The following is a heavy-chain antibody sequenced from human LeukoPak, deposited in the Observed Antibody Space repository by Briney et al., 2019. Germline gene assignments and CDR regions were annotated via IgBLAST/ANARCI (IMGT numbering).Heavy chain of an antibody. CDR2: TYYRSKWYN. Sequence: SQTLSLTCAISGDSVSSNSAAWNWIRQSRSGGLEWLGRTYYRSKWYNDYALSVKSRITITPDTSRNQFSLQLNSVTPEDTAVYYCARDYYYGMDVWGQGTTATVSS. J-gene: IGHJ6*02. CDR3: ARDYYYGMDV. V-gene: IGHV6-1*01. CDR1: GDSVSSNSAA.